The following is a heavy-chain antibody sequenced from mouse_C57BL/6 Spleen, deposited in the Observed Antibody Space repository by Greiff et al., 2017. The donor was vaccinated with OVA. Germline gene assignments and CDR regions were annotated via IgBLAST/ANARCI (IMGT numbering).Heavy chain of an antibody. V-gene: IGHV1-22*01. CDR3: ASPNWEGYYFDY. D-gene: IGHD4-1*01. CDR2: INPNNGGT. CDR1: GYTFTDYN. Sequence: EVKLQESGPELVKPGASVKMSCKASGYTFTDYNMHWVKQSHGKSLEWIGYINPNNGGTSYNQKFKGKATLTVNKSSSTAYMELRSLTSEDSAVYYCASPNWEGYYFDYWGQGTTLTVSS. J-gene: IGHJ2*01.